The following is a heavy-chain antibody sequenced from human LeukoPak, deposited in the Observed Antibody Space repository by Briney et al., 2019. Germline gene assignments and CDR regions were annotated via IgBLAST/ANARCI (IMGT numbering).Heavy chain of an antibody. CDR1: GFNFSTQE. V-gene: IGHV3-48*03. Sequence: PGGSLRLSCAASGFNFSTQEMAWARQAPGKGLEWVSYISKDGRTIYYADSVKGRFTISRDNTRNSLFLQLSSLSADDTAFYYCARGSYTGFDLYFDSWGQGTLVTISS. D-gene: IGHD5-12*01. CDR2: ISKDGRTI. CDR3: ARGSYTGFDLYFDS. J-gene: IGHJ4*02.